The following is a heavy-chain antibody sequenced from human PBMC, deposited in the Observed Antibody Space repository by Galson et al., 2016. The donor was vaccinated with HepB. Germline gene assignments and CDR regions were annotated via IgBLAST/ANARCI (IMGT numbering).Heavy chain of an antibody. CDR3: ARLYDVLTGEGEYYYYGMDV. D-gene: IGHD3-9*01. CDR1: GYTFTPYG. Sequence: SVKVSCKASGYTFTPYGIHWVRQAPGQRLQWMGWINTVKGNTKYSQKFQGRVTISRDTSTTTAYMELSSLRSEDTAGYYCARLYDVLTGEGEYYYYGMDVWGQGTTVTVSS. J-gene: IGHJ6*02. CDR2: INTVKGNT. V-gene: IGHV1-3*04.